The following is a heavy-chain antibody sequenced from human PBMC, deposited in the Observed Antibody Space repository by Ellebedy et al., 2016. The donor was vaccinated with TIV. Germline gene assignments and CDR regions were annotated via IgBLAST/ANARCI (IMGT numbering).Heavy chain of an antibody. J-gene: IGHJ4*02. V-gene: IGHV3-66*01. Sequence: GESLKISCAASGFTVSSNYMSWVRQAPGKGLEWVSVIYSGGSTYYADSVKGRYTISRDNSKNTLYLQMSSLRAEDTAVYYCVKETSELGFDYWGQGTLVTVSS. CDR1: GFTVSSNY. CDR3: VKETSELGFDY. D-gene: IGHD3-10*01. CDR2: IYSGGST.